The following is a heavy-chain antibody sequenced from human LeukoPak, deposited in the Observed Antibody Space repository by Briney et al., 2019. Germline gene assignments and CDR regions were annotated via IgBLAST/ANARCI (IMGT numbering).Heavy chain of an antibody. CDR3: ARSSLAVAGSVFDY. J-gene: IGHJ4*02. V-gene: IGHV1-18*01. D-gene: IGHD6-19*01. Sequence: ASVKVSCKASGYTFTSYGISWVRQAPGQGLEWRGWINTYNGNTKYAQKLQGRVSMTTDTSTSTAYMELRSLRSDDTAVYYCARSSLAVAGSVFDYWGQGTLVTVS. CDR2: INTYNGNT. CDR1: GYTFTSYG.